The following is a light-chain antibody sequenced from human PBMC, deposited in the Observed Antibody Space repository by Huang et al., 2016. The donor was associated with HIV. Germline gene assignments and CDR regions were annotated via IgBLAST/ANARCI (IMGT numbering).Light chain of an antibody. CDR1: QGISSF. J-gene: IGKJ4*01. CDR3: QQFNNYLLT. Sequence: IQLTQSPSSLSASVGDRVTITCRASQGISSFLAWYQQKPGKAPKLLMYAASTLHSGVPVRFSGSGSGTDFTLTISSLQPEDFATYYCQQFNNYLLTFGGGTKVEIK. CDR2: AAS. V-gene: IGKV1-9*01.